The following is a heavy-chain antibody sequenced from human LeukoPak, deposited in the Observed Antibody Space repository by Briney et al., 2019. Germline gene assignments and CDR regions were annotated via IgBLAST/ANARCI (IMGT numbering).Heavy chain of an antibody. CDR1: GFTFSTYW. D-gene: IGHD3-10*01. CDR2: IKEDGSMK. J-gene: IGHJ4*02. Sequence: PGGSLRLSCAASGFTFSTYWMGWVRLAPGKGLEWVAFIKEDGSMKYYVDSVKGRFTISRDNAQNSLYLQMNNLRVEDTAVYYCVRDRGSRAGSDYWGQGTRVTVSS. V-gene: IGHV3-7*01. CDR3: VRDRGSRAGSDY.